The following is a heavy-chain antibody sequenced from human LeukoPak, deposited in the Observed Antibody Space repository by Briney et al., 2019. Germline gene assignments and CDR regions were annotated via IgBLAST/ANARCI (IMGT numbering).Heavy chain of an antibody. V-gene: IGHV3-48*01. Sequence: GGSLRLSCAASGFTFSSYSMNWVRQAPGKGLEWVSYISSSSSTIYHADSVKGRFTISRDNAKNSLYLQMNSLRAEDTAVYYCARDAPPYYYDSSGYPDAFDIWGQGTMVTVSS. D-gene: IGHD3-22*01. CDR2: ISSSSSTI. J-gene: IGHJ3*02. CDR3: ARDAPPYYYDSSGYPDAFDI. CDR1: GFTFSSYS.